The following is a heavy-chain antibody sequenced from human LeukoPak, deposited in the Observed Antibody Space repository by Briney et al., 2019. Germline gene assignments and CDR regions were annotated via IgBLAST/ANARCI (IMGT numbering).Heavy chain of an antibody. J-gene: IGHJ5*01. V-gene: IGHV4-61*02. CDR3: ATGYGKLDS. Sequence: SQTLSLTCTVSGGSISSGSYCWSWIRPPAGNGLEWIGRIYASGNINYNPSLKSRVTISVPKAKIQFSLKLSSVTAADTAVYYCATGYGKLDSWGQGTLVSVSS. D-gene: IGHD2-15*01. CDR1: GGSISSGSYC. CDR2: IYASGNI.